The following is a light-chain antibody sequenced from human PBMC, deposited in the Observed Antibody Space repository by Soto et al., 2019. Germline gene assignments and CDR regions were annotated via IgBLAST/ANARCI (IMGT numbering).Light chain of an antibody. CDR2: GNS. V-gene: IGLV1-40*01. CDR1: SSNIGAGYD. Sequence: QSVLTQPPSVSGAPGQRVTISCTGSSSNIGAGYDVHWYQQLPGTAPKLLIYGNSNRPSGVPDRFSGSKSGTSASLAITGLQAEDEADYYCQSYDGSLSGLQVFGTGTKVTVL. CDR3: QSYDGSLSGLQV. J-gene: IGLJ1*01.